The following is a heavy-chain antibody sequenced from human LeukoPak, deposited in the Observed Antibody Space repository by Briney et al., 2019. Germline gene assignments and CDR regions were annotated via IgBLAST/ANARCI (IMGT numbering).Heavy chain of an antibody. J-gene: IGHJ4*02. CDR2: IYYGGNI. CDR1: GGSISSYY. Sequence: SETRSLTCTVSGGSISSYYWSWIRQLPGKGLEWIGYIYYGGNIDYNHSLGGRATITVDTSKNQFSLKLTSMTAADTAVYFCASTGPDISGQYQAYWGQGTLVIVSS. V-gene: IGHV4-59*12. CDR3: ASTGPDISGQYQAY. D-gene: IGHD3-22*01.